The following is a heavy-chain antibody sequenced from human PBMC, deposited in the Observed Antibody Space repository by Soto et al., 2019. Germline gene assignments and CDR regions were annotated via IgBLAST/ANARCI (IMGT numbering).Heavy chain of an antibody. Sequence: EVQLVESGGDLVQPGGSLRLSCAASGFAVSSNYRTWVRQAPGKGLEWVSVIHSGGDTHYADSVRGRFTIYRDNSKNTLYLQMNSLRAEDTAVYYCARSRTGTTYGGMDVWGQGTTVTVSS. D-gene: IGHD1-7*01. V-gene: IGHV3-66*01. CDR1: GFAVSSNY. J-gene: IGHJ6*02. CDR3: ARSRTGTTYGGMDV. CDR2: IHSGGDT.